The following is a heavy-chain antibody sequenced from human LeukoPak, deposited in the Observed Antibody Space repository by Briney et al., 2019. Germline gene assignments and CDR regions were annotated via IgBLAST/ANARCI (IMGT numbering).Heavy chain of an antibody. V-gene: IGHV1-18*01. CDR1: AYTFTSYG. Sequence: GASVKLSCKASAYTFTSYGISWVRQAPGQGLEWMGWISAYNGNTNYAQKLQGRGTMTTDTSTSTAYMELRSLRSDDTAVYYCATHPDEYYYDSSGHGAYFDYWGQGTLVTVSS. CDR2: ISAYNGNT. D-gene: IGHD3-22*01. J-gene: IGHJ4*02. CDR3: ATHPDEYYYDSSGHGAYFDY.